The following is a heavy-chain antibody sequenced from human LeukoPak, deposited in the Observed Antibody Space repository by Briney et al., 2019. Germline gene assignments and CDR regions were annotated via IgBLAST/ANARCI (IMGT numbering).Heavy chain of an antibody. Sequence: GGSLRLSCAASGLTFSSYWMSWVRQAPGKGLEWVANIKQDGSEKYYVDSVKGRFTISRDNAKNSLYLQMNSLRAEDTAAYYCARGYSSSWHHYYYYMDVWGKGTTVTVSS. J-gene: IGHJ6*03. CDR1: GLTFSSYW. CDR3: ARGYSSSWHHYYYYMDV. D-gene: IGHD6-13*01. CDR2: IKQDGSEK. V-gene: IGHV3-7*01.